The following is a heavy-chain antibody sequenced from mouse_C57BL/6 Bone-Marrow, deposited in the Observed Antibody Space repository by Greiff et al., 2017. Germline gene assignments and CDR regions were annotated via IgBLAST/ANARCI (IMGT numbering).Heavy chain of an antibody. J-gene: IGHJ4*01. CDR2: YPGSGNTY. CDR1: YTFTDYYM. D-gene: IGHD1-1*01. V-gene: IGHV1-83*01. CDR3: RGIYYYGSSHGYYAMDY. Sequence: VQLQQSGPELVKPGASVKMSCKASGYTFTDYYMHWVKQKPGKGLEWIGEIYPGSGNTYYNEKFKGKATLTADTSSSTAYMQLSSLTSEDSAVYFCARGIYYYGSSHGYYAMDYWGQGTSVTVSS.